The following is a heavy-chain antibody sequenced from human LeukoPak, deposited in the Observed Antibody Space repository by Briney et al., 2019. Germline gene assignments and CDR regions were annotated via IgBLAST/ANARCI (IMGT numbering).Heavy chain of an antibody. CDR1: GFTFSSYA. CDR2: ISGSGGST. Sequence: GSLRLSCAASGFTFSSYAMSWVRQAPGKGLEWVSAISGSGGSTYYADSVKGRFTISRDNSKNTLYLQMNSLRAEDTAVYYCATYGSGSHSGDYWGQGTLVTVSS. D-gene: IGHD3-10*01. V-gene: IGHV3-23*01. J-gene: IGHJ4*02. CDR3: ATYGSGSHSGDY.